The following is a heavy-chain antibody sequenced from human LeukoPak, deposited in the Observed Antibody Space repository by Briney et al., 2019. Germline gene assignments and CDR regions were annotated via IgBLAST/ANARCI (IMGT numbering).Heavy chain of an antibody. CDR3: ARHTLVGARNAFDI. V-gene: IGHV4-59*08. CDR2: MYYSGNT. D-gene: IGHD1-26*01. Sequence: SETLSLTCNVSGGSISSYYWSWIRQPPGKGLEWIGYMYYSGNTNYNPSLKSRVTTSVDSSKNQFSLKLSSVTAADTAVYYCARHTLVGARNAFDIWGQGTMVIVSS. CDR1: GGSISSYY. J-gene: IGHJ3*02.